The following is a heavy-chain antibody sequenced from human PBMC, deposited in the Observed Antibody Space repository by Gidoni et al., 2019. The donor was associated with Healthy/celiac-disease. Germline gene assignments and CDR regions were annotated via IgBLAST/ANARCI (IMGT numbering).Heavy chain of an antibody. CDR2: IYTSGST. J-gene: IGHJ1*01. CDR1: GGSISSYY. CDR3: ARGDSGWAGVFLQH. V-gene: IGHV4-4*07. D-gene: IGHD6-19*01. Sequence: QVQLQESGPGLVKLSETLSLTCTVSGGSISSYYCSWIRQPAGKGLEWIGRIYTSGSTNSNPSLKSRVTMSVDTSKNQFSLKLSSVTAADTAVYYCARGDSGWAGVFLQHWGQGTLVTVSS.